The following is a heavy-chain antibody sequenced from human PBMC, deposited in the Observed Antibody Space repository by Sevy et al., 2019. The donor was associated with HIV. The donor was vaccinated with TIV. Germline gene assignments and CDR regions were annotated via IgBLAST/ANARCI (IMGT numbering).Heavy chain of an antibody. V-gene: IGHV4-59*08. D-gene: IGHD1-26*01. CDR2: IYYNGNI. CDR3: AGENAWGRGYS. J-gene: IGHJ4*02. Sequence: SETLSLTCTVSGGSFTSLYWNWIRQPPGKGLEWIANIYYNGNINYNPSPKSRVTLSLDTSKNQFSLRLSSVTAADTAMYYCAGENAWGRGYSWGQGTLVTVSS. CDR1: GGSFTSLY.